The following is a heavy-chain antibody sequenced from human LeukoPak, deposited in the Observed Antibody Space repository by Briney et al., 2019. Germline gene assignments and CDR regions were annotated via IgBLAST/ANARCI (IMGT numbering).Heavy chain of an antibody. CDR2: TYYRSKWYN. J-gene: IGHJ4*02. Sequence: SQTLSLTCAISGDSVSSNSAAWNWIRQSPSRGLEWLGRTYYRSKWYNDYEVYENSRLTINPDTSKNQFSLQLNPMTPEDTAVYYCARDRGDYDSSGYYYDYWGQGTLVTVSS. CDR1: GDSVSSNSAA. V-gene: IGHV6-1*01. D-gene: IGHD3-22*01. CDR3: ARDRGDYDSSGYYYDY.